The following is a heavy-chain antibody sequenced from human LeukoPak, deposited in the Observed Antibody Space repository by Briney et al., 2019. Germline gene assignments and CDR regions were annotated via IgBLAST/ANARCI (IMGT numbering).Heavy chain of an antibody. CDR3: AKGRAEYGSDYYFDY. J-gene: IGHJ4*02. CDR2: ISYDGSNE. V-gene: IGHV3-30*18. D-gene: IGHD3-10*01. CDR1: GFTFSSYG. Sequence: PGRSLRLSCAASGFTFSSYGMHWVRQAPGKGLEWVAVISYDGSNEYYAHAVKGRFTISRDNSKNTLYLQMNSLRAEDTAVYYCAKGRAEYGSDYYFDYWGQGTLVTVSS.